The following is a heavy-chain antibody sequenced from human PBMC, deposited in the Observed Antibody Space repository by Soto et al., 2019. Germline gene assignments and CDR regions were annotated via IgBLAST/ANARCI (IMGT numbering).Heavy chain of an antibody. CDR3: AKGDSSGYFDPSRGYSTPDL. V-gene: IGHV3-23*01. J-gene: IGHJ5*02. CDR1: GLIFTGSA. CDR2: ITTSDDIT. Sequence: GGSLILSCAASGLIFTGSAMSWVRPAPGKGLEWVSTITTSDDITYSAGSVRGRFTISRDNSANSLFLQISSLRGDDTATYYCAKGDSSGYFDPSRGYSTPDLWGQGTLVSVSS. D-gene: IGHD3-3*01.